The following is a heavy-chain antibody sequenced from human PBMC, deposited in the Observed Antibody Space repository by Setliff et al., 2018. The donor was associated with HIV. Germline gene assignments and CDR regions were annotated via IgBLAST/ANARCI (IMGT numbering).Heavy chain of an antibody. Sequence: ASVKVSCKASGYKFTDYYIHWVRQAPGQGLEWVGWINPDSGGTNPAQRFQGRVAMTRDTSIATAYMELLRPEDTAVYYCVKDIDSEDWRWGQGTPVTVSS. CDR3: VKDIDSEDWR. V-gene: IGHV1-2*02. D-gene: IGHD3-22*01. J-gene: IGHJ4*02. CDR2: INPDSGGT. CDR1: GYKFTDYY.